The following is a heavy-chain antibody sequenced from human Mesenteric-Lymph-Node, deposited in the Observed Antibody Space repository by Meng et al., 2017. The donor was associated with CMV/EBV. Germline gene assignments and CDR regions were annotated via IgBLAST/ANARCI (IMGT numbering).Heavy chain of an antibody. CDR2: INPNSGGT. J-gene: IGHJ4*02. CDR1: GYNFTSYG. D-gene: IGHD6-13*01. CDR3: ARSIAAAGRDIDY. V-gene: IGHV1-2*06. Sequence: CKASGYNFTSYGISWVRQAPGQGLEWMGRINPNSGGTNYAQKFQGRVTMTRDTSISTAYMELSRLRSDDTAVYYCARSIAAAGRDIDYWGQGTLVTVSS.